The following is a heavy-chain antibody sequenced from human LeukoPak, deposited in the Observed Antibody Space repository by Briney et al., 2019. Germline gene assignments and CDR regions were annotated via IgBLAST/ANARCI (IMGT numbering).Heavy chain of an antibody. D-gene: IGHD6-19*01. CDR1: GYTFIGYY. CDR3: ARPQSSGWDHFVDY. V-gene: IGHV1-2*02. CDR2: INPNSGDT. Sequence: ASVKVSCKASGYTFIGYYMHWVRQDPGRGLEWMGWINPNSGDTTYAQKFQGRVTMTRDTSITTAHMELSGLRSDDTALYYCARPQSSGWDHFVDYWGQGTLVTVAS. J-gene: IGHJ4*02.